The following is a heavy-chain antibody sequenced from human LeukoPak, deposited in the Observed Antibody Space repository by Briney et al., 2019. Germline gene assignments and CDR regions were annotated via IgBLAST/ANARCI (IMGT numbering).Heavy chain of an antibody. CDR3: ARAPNYYGAGY. Sequence: SSETLSLTCAVYGGSFSGYYWSWIRQPPGKGLEWIGEINHSGSTNYNPSLKSRVTISVDTSKNQFSLKLSSVTAADTAVYYCARAPNYYGAGYWGQGTLVTVSS. D-gene: IGHD4-17*01. CDR2: INHSGST. J-gene: IGHJ4*02. CDR1: GGSFSGYY. V-gene: IGHV4-34*01.